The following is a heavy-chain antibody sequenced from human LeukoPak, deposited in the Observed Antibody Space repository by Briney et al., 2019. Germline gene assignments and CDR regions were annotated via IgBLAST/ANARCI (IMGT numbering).Heavy chain of an antibody. V-gene: IGHV3-48*01. CDR3: AKDLEWGYDFWSGGLDY. Sequence: GGSLRLSCAASGFTFSSYSMNWVRQAPGKGLEWVSYISSSSSTIYYADSVKGRFTISRDNSKNTLYLQMNSLRAEDTAVYYCAKDLEWGYDFWSGGLDYWGQGTLVTVSS. D-gene: IGHD3-3*01. CDR1: GFTFSSYS. J-gene: IGHJ4*02. CDR2: ISSSSSTI.